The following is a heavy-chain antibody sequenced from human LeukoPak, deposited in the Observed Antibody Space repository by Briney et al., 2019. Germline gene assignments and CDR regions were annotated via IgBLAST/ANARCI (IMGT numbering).Heavy chain of an antibody. CDR2: IYHSGSA. Sequence: PSETLSLTCTVSGYSITSGYNWAWIRQPPGKVLEWIGSIYHSGSAYYNPSLKSRVTISVDTSKNQFSLKLSSVTAADTAVYYCVRYCSSTACYTRAVDYWGQGTLVTVSS. J-gene: IGHJ4*02. CDR1: GYSITSGYN. D-gene: IGHD2-2*02. V-gene: IGHV4-38-2*02. CDR3: VRYCSSTACYTRAVDY.